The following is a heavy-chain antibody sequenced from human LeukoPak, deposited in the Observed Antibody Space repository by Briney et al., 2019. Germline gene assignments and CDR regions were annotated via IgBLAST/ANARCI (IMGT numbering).Heavy chain of an antibody. CDR2: IRGSGGGA. V-gene: IGHV3-23*01. Sequence: GGSLRLSCTASGFTFSNYAMMWLRQAPGKGPEFISVIRGSGGGAGYADSVRGRFSISRDNSKNSLYLQMNRLRAEDAAVYYCARDPNGDYVGAFDILGQGTMVTVSS. CDR3: ARDPNGDYVGAFDI. J-gene: IGHJ3*02. D-gene: IGHD4-17*01. CDR1: GFTFSNYA.